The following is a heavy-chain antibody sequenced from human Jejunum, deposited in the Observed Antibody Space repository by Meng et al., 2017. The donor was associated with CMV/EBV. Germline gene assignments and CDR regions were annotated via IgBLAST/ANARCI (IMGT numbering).Heavy chain of an antibody. CDR1: GASITSEGYY. D-gene: IGHD1-26*01. Sequence: SGASITSEGYYWSWIRQPPGKGLEWVGHIYYRGTTHYNPSLKSRVTISVDTSKNQFSLKLTSVTAADTAVYYCARDRRTATETFDYWGQGNLVTVSS. V-gene: IGHV4-31*02. CDR3: ARDRRTATETFDY. CDR2: IYYRGTT. J-gene: IGHJ4*02.